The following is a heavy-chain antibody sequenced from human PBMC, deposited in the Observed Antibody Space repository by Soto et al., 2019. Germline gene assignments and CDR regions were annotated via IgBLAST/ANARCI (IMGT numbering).Heavy chain of an antibody. J-gene: IGHJ5*02. CDR3: ARDWQWLIPGWFDP. V-gene: IGHV1-18*01. CDR2: ISAYNGNT. CDR1: GYTFTSYG. Sequence: GASVKVSCKASGYTFTSYGISWVRQAPGQGLEWMGWISAYNGNTNYAQKLQGRVTMTTDTSTSTAYMELRSLRSDDTAVYYCARDWQWLIPGWFDPWGQGTLVTVSS. D-gene: IGHD6-19*01.